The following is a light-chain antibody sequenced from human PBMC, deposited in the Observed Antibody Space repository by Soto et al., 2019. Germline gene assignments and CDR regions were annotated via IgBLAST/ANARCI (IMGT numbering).Light chain of an antibody. CDR2: EVN. Sequence: QSALTQPRSVSGSPGQSVTISCTGTISDVAGYNYVSWYQQHPGKAPKLIIYEVNKRPSGVPHRFSGSKSGNTASLTVSGLQAEDEADYYCSSYEASNTVVFGGGTKLTVL. CDR1: ISDVAGYNY. J-gene: IGLJ2*01. CDR3: SSYEASNTVV. V-gene: IGLV2-11*01.